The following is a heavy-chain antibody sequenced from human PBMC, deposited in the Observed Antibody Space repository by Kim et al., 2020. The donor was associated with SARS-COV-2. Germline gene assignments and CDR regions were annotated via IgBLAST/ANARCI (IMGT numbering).Heavy chain of an antibody. D-gene: IGHD3-10*01. CDR3: ASGRGSATFYLGACDY. CDR1: GFTFSSYE. Sequence: GGYLRLSCAASGFTFSSYEMYWVRQAPGKGLEWVSYISNSGNNIYYADSVKGRFTISRDNAKNSLFLQMNSLRAEDTAVYYCASGRGSATFYLGACDYWGQGTLVTVSS. CDR2: ISNSGNNI. V-gene: IGHV3-48*03. J-gene: IGHJ4*02.